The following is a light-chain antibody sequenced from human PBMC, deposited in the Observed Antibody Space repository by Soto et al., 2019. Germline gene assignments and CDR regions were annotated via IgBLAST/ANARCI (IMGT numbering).Light chain of an antibody. CDR1: QSVFSS. Sequence: IVMTQSPGTLSVSPGERATLSCRASQSVFSSLAWYQQRPGQAPRLLIYGASSRATGIPDRFSGSGSGTDFTLTISRLEPEDFAVYYCQQYGSSPPITFGQGTRLEIK. V-gene: IGKV3-20*01. CDR3: QQYGSSPPIT. J-gene: IGKJ5*01. CDR2: GAS.